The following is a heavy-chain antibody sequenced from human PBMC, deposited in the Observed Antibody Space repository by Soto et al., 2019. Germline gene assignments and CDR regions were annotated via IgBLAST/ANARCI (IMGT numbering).Heavy chain of an antibody. CDR2: IYPGDSDT. V-gene: IGHV5-51*01. Sequence: GESLKISCKGSGYSFTSYWIGWVRQMPGKGLEWMGIIYPGDSDTRYSPSFQGQVTISADKSISTAYLQWSSLKASDTAMYYCARVGVEYSSSSGGYYCYYYYGMDVWGQGTTVTVSS. CDR3: ARVGVEYSSSSGGYYCYYYYGMDV. D-gene: IGHD6-6*01. J-gene: IGHJ6*02. CDR1: GYSFTSYW.